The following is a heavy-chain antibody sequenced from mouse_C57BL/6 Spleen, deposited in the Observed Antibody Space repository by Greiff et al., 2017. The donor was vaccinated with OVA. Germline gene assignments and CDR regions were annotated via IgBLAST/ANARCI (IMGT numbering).Heavy chain of an antibody. CDR2: INPGSGGT. J-gene: IGHJ3*01. Sequence: VKLVEPGAELVRPGTSVKVSCQASGYAFTNYLIEWVKQRPGQGLEWIGVINPGSGGTNYNEKFKGKATLTADKSSSTAYMQLSSLTSEDSAVYFCARGGDDYGGFAYWGQGTLVTVSA. CDR3: ARGGDDYGGFAY. V-gene: IGHV1-54*01. CDR1: GYAFTNYL. D-gene: IGHD2-4*01.